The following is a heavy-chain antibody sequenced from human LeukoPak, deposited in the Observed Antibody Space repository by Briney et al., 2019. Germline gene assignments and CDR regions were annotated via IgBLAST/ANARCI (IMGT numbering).Heavy chain of an antibody. V-gene: IGHV3-33*03. J-gene: IGHJ4*02. CDR1: GFPFSSYG. CDR3: ASGDYVNGRNLDF. CDR2: IWHDGSYK. Sequence: GRSLRLSCAASGFPFSSYGMHWVRQAPGKGLEWVAVIWHDGSYKYYADSVKGRFTISRDNSRNTLYLQMNSLRVEDTAVYYCASGDYVNGRNLDFWGQGTLVTVSS. D-gene: IGHD5/OR15-5a*01.